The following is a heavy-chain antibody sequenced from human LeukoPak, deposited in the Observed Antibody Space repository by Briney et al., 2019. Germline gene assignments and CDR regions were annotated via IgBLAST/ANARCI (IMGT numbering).Heavy chain of an antibody. CDR1: GFTFSSYG. D-gene: IGHD4-17*01. Sequence: GGSLRLSCAGSGFTFSSYGMHWHRQAPGKGLEGLAVISYDGSNKYYADSVKGRFTISRDNSKNTLYLQMNSLRAEDTAVYYCAKDYGDYLHYGMDVWGQGTTVTVSS. CDR2: ISYDGSNK. V-gene: IGHV3-30*18. CDR3: AKDYGDYLHYGMDV. J-gene: IGHJ6*02.